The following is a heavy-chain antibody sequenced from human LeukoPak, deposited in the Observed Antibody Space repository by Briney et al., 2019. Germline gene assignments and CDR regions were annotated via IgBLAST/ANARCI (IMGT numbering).Heavy chain of an antibody. J-gene: IGHJ4*02. CDR2: ISSSSYM. D-gene: IGHD7-27*01. Sequence: PRGSLRLSCAASGFTLSSYSMNWVRQAPGKGLEWVSSISSSSYMHYADSVKGRFTISRDNAKNSLYLQMNSLRAEDTAVYYCARDGQKLGKNSGPLDYWAREPWSPSPQ. CDR3: ARDGQKLGKNSGPLDY. CDR1: GFTLSSYS. V-gene: IGHV3-21*01.